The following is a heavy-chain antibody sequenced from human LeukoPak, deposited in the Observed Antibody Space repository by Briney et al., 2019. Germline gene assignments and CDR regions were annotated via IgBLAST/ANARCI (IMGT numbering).Heavy chain of an antibody. CDR2: INPNSGGT. CDR1: RYTLNGYY. CDR3: ARDPPIGGADVFDV. Sequence: ASLHVSCKPARYTLNGYYMHWVRQAPGQGLEWMGWINPNSGGTKYPQKFQGRVTMTRDTSISPAYMELSMLTSDDSAVYYCARDPPIGGADVFDVWGQGTMVTVSS. V-gene: IGHV1-2*02. D-gene: IGHD3-10*01. J-gene: IGHJ3*01.